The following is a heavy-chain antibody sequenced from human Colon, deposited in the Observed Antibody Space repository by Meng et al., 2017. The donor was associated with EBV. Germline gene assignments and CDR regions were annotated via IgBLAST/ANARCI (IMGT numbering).Heavy chain of an antibody. CDR3: ARFYCSSTSCPHVLFDY. Sequence: QVQPVQSGADGKKAGASVKVCCEASGFIFTRYASSWVRQAPGQGLQYMGWISAYNGNTNYAQELQGRVTMTTDTSTSTAYMELRSLRFDDTAVYYCARFYCSSTSCPHVLFDYWGQGTLVTVSS. J-gene: IGHJ4*02. CDR2: ISAYNGNT. D-gene: IGHD2-2*01. CDR1: GFIFTRYA. V-gene: IGHV1-18*01.